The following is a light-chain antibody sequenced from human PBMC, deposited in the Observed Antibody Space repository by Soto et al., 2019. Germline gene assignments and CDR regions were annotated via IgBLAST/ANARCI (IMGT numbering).Light chain of an antibody. CDR2: GAS. J-gene: IGKJ3*01. CDR3: QQYGSSPIFS. Sequence: ELVGTQSPCTLSLYPGERATLACRASQSVSSRYLAWYQQKPGQAPRLLIYGASNRATGIPDRFSGSGSGTDFTLTISRLEPEDFAVYYCQQYGSSPIFSFGPGTQVDIK. CDR1: QSVSSRY. V-gene: IGKV3-20*01.